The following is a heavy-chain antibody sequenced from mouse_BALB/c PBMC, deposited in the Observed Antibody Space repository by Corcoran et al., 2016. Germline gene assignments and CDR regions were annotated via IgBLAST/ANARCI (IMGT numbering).Heavy chain of an antibody. Sequence: QVTLKESGPGILQPSQTLSLTCSFSGFSLSTSGMGVSWFLHPSGKGLEWLEHIYWDADKRYNPSLKSRLTISKETSSNQVFLKITSVDTADTATYYCARRGLLRLHARDYWGQGTSVTVSS. V-gene: IGHV8-12*01. D-gene: IGHD1-2*01. CDR3: ARRGLLRLHARDY. CDR1: GFSLSTSGMG. CDR2: IYWDADK. J-gene: IGHJ4*01.